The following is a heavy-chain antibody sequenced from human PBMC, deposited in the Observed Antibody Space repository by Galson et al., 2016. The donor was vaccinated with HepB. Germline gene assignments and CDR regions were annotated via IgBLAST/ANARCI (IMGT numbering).Heavy chain of an antibody. J-gene: IGHJ5*01. CDR1: GFTFEEYA. V-gene: IGHV3-9*01. CDR3: ARDRGGSAGGYNWFDS. D-gene: IGHD2-15*01. Sequence: SLRLSCAASGFTFEEYAMHWVRHAPGMGLEWVSGISWNSGSIVYAGSVEGRFSISRDNAKNALYMQMNSLRGDDTAVYYCARDRGGSAGGYNWFDSWGQGMLVTVSS. CDR2: ISWNSGSI.